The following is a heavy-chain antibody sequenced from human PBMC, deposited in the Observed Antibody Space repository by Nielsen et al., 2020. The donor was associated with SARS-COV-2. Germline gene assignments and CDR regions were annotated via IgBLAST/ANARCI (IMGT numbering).Heavy chain of an antibody. CDR3: VREGDGYHSYYYGLDV. CDR1: GFTFSDYY. CDR2: INRDGSVT. J-gene: IGHJ6*02. Sequence: GESLKISCAASGFTFSDYYMSWIRQAPGKGLVWVSRINRDGSVTNYADSVKGRFTISRDNGGNTLYLQVNSLRAEDTAVYYCVREGDGYHSYYYGLDVWGRGTTVTVSS. V-gene: IGHV3-74*01. D-gene: IGHD5-24*01.